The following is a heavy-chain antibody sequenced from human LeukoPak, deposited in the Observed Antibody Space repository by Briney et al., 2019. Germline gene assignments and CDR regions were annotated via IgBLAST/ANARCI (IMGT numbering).Heavy chain of an antibody. J-gene: IGHJ6*03. CDR3: ARDRGYSYAKKSSNYYYMDV. Sequence: SVKVSCKASGGTFSRHSIAWVRQAPGQGLEWMGGIIPIFGTANYAQKFQGRVTITADESTSTAYMELSSLRSEDTAVYFCARDRGYSYAKKSSNYYYMDVWGKGTTVTISS. D-gene: IGHD5-18*01. V-gene: IGHV1-69*13. CDR1: GGTFSRHS. CDR2: IIPIFGTA.